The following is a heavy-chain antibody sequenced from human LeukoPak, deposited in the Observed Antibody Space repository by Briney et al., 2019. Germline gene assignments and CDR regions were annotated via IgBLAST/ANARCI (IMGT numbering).Heavy chain of an antibody. V-gene: IGHV3-30*14. D-gene: IGHD1-1*01. J-gene: IGHJ4*02. CDR3: ARVRGWKYFDY. CDR2: ISYDGSNE. CDR1: GFTFSSYV. Sequence: GGSLRLSCAASGFTFSSYVMHWVRQAPGKGLEWVAIISYDGSNEYYADSVKGRFTISRDNSKNMLSLQMNSLRAEDTAMYYCARVRGWKYFDYWGQGTLITVSS.